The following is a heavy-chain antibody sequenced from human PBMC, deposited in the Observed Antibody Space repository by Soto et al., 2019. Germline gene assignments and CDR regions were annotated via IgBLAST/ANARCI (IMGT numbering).Heavy chain of an antibody. CDR2: IWYDGDNK. Sequence: QVQLVESGGGVVQPGRSLRLSCVASGFTFRTYGMHWVRQAPGKGLEWVALIWYDGDNKWYADSVKGRFTISRDNSNNTLHLRMMSPRAEDTVVNYCARDRGFGETRDYWGEGTLVSLSS. D-gene: IGHD3-10*01. CDR1: GFTFRTYG. J-gene: IGHJ4*02. V-gene: IGHV3-33*01. CDR3: ARDRGFGETRDY.